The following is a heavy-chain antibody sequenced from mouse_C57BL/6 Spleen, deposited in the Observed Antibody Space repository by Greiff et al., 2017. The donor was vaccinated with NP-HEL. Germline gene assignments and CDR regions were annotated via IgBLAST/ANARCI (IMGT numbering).Heavy chain of an antibody. V-gene: IGHV5-17*01. Sequence: EVQRVESGGGLVKPGGSLKLSCAASGFTFSDYGMHWVRQAPEKGLEWVAYISSVSSTIYYADTVKGRFTISRDNAKNTLFLQMTSLRSEDTAMYYCARPYYSNYGGFAYWGQGTLVTVSA. J-gene: IGHJ3*01. CDR1: GFTFSDYG. D-gene: IGHD2-5*01. CDR2: ISSVSSTI. CDR3: ARPYYSNYGGFAY.